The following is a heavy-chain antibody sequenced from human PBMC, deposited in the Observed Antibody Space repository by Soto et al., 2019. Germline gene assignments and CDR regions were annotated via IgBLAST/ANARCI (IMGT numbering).Heavy chain of an antibody. CDR1: GYTFTSYG. J-gene: IGHJ6*02. V-gene: IGHV1-18*01. CDR2: ISAYNGNT. CDR3: ARDHGNGGYYYYGMDV. D-gene: IGHD1-1*01. Sequence: ASVKVSCKASGYTFTSYGISWVRQAPGQGLEWMGWISAYNGNTNYAQKLQGRVTMTTDTSTSTAYMELRSLRSDDTAVYYCARDHGNGGYYYYGMDVWGQGTTDTVSS.